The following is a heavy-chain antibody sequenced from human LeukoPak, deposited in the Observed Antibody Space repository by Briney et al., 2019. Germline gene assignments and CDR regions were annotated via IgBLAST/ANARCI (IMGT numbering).Heavy chain of an antibody. CDR2: IYSGGST. D-gene: IGHD6-13*01. CDR1: GFIVSNNY. J-gene: IGHJ4*02. Sequence: QTGGSLRLSCAASGFIVSNNYMSWVRQAPGKGPEWVSVIYSGGSTYYADSVKGRFTISRDNSKNTLYLQMNGLRAEDTAVYYCARGEGGIAAAGTDFWGQGTLVTVSS. V-gene: IGHV3-53*01. CDR3: ARGEGGIAAAGTDF.